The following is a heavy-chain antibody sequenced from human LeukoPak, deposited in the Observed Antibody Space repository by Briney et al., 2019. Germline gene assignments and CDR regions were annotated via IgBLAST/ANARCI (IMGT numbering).Heavy chain of an antibody. CDR1: GFTFSDYY. V-gene: IGHV3-11*01. J-gene: IGHJ4*02. CDR2: ISSSGSTI. D-gene: IGHD3-10*01. Sequence: SGGSLRLSCAASGFTFSDYYMSWIRQAPGKGLEWVSYISSSGSTIYYADSVKGRFTISRDNAKNSLYLQMNSLRAEDTAVYYCAKDSKSRVLLWFGIDYWGQGTLVTVSS. CDR3: AKDSKSRVLLWFGIDY.